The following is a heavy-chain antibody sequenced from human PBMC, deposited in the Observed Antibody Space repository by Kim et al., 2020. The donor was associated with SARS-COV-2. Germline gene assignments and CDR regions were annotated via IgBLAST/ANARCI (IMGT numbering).Heavy chain of an antibody. D-gene: IGHD6-6*01. Sequence: SETLSLTCAVYGGSFSGYYWSWIRQPPGKGLEWIGEINHSGSTNYNPSLKSRVTISVDTSKNQFSLKLSSVTAADTAVYYCARTCFRGSSCWGHDYWGQGTLVTVSS. CDR2: INHSGST. CDR3: ARTCFRGSSCWGHDY. V-gene: IGHV4-34*01. J-gene: IGHJ4*02. CDR1: GGSFSGYY.